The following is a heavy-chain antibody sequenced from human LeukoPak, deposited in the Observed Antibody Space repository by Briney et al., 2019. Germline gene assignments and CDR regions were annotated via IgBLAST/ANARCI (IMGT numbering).Heavy chain of an antibody. CDR2: IYYSGST. J-gene: IGHJ4*02. CDR1: GGSISSHY. CDR3: ARTRRVEMATTSWYFDY. Sequence: SQTLSLTCTVSGGSISSHYWSWIRQPPGEGLEWIGYIYYSGSTNYNPSLKSRVNISVDTSKNQFSLKLSSVTAADTAVYYCARTRRVEMATTSWYFDYWGQGTLVTVSS. V-gene: IGHV4-59*11. D-gene: IGHD5-24*01.